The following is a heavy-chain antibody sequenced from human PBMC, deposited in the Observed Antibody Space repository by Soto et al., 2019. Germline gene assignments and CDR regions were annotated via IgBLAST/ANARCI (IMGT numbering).Heavy chain of an antibody. J-gene: IGHJ3*02. V-gene: IGHV5-51*01. CDR2: IYPGVSDT. D-gene: IGHD2-15*01. CDR1: GYSFTSYW. Sequence: PGESLKISCKGSGYSFTSYWIGWVRQMPGKGLEWMGIIYPGVSDTRYSPSFQGQVTISADKSISTAYLQWSSLKASDTAMYYCARIGGCSGGSCYSDDAFDIWGQGTMVTVSS. CDR3: ARIGGCSGGSCYSDDAFDI.